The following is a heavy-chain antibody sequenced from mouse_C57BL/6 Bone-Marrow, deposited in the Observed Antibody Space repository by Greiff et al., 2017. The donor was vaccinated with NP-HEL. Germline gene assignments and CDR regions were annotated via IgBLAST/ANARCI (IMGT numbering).Heavy chain of an antibody. CDR3: ARGDYGSSYYYFDY. CDR2: IYPGSGST. J-gene: IGHJ2*01. CDR1: GYTFTSYW. Sequence: VHLVESGAELVKPGASVKMSCKASGYTFTSYWITWVKQRPGQGLEWIGDIYPGSGSTNYNEKFKSKATLTVDTSSSTAYMQLSSLTSEDSAVYYCARGDYGSSYYYFDYWGQGTTLTVSS. V-gene: IGHV1-55*01. D-gene: IGHD1-1*01.